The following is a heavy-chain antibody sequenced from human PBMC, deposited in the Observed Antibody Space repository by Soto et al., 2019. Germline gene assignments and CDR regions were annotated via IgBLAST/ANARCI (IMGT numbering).Heavy chain of an antibody. D-gene: IGHD1-1*01. CDR3: ARDRPKLERRFPWRIGENYYYMDV. CDR2: IYHSGAT. J-gene: IGHJ6*03. V-gene: IGHV4-39*02. Sequence: SETLSLTCSVFGDSIRSAHYFWGWVRQPPGKGLEWIGSIYHSGATFYDPYLRSRVTLSVDTTNNQFSLRAEDTAVYYCARDRPKLERRFPWRIGENYYYMDVWGKGTTVTVSS. CDR1: GDSIRSAHYF.